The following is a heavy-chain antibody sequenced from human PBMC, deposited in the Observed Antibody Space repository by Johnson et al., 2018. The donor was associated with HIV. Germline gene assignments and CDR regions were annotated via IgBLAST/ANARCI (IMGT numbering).Heavy chain of an antibody. CDR3: AGDLGGTRGNAFDI. D-gene: IGHD1-1*01. CDR2: IYSGGSI. Sequence: VQLVESGGDLIQPGGSLRLSCAVSGFTVSNNYMNWVRQAPGKGLEWVSVIYSGGSIYSVDSVKGRFTISRDNSKNTLYLQMNSLRAEDTAVYYCAGDLGGTRGNAFDIWGQGTMVTVSS. CDR1: GFTVSNNY. V-gene: IGHV3-53*01. J-gene: IGHJ3*02.